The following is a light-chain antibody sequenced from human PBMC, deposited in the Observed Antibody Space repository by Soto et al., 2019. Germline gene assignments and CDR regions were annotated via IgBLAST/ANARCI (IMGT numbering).Light chain of an antibody. V-gene: IGKV1D-12*01. CDR3: QQSSRCHIC. CDR2: GAS. J-gene: IGKJ5*01. CDR1: QGISTW. Sequence: DIQMTQSPSSVSASVGDRVTIACRASQGISTWLAWYQQKPGKAPKLLVYGASSLQSGGPSRFSCSGSGTDFTLTISNLQPEDFATYYCQQSSRCHICFGQGTRREIK.